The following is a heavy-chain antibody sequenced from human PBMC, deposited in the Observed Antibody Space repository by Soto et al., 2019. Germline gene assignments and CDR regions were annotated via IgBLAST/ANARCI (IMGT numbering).Heavy chain of an antibody. CDR2: IYPGDSDT. D-gene: IGHD3-16*02. V-gene: IGHV5-51*01. Sequence: GESLKISCKGSGYSFTSYWIGWVRQMPGKGLEWMGIIYPGDSDTRYSPSFQGQVTISADKSISTAYLQWSSLKASDTAMYYCARAGKDYNNWGSYRYFDYWGQGTLVTVSS. J-gene: IGHJ4*02. CDR1: GYSFTSYW. CDR3: ARAGKDYNNWGSYRYFDY.